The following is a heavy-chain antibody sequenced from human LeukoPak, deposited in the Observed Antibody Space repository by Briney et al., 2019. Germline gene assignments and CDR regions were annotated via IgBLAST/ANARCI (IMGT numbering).Heavy chain of an antibody. Sequence: GGSLRLSCAASGFTFSSYAMSWVRQAPGKGLEWVPAISGSGGSTYYADSVKGRFTISRDNSKNTLYLQMNSLRAEDTAVYYCAKLLDYAPTAVIDYWGQGTLVTVSS. CDR2: ISGSGGST. CDR1: GFTFSSYA. CDR3: AKLLDYAPTAVIDY. J-gene: IGHJ4*02. V-gene: IGHV3-23*01. D-gene: IGHD3-16*01.